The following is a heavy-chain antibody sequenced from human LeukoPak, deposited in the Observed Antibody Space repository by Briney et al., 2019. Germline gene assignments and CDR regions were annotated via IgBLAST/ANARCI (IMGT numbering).Heavy chain of an antibody. CDR1: GYSFTLYW. D-gene: IGHD3-9*01. V-gene: IGHV5-51*01. J-gene: IGHJ4*02. Sequence: GESLKISCEGSGYSFTLYWIAWMRPMPGKGLEWMGIIYPGDSDSRYSPSFQGQVTISADKSISTAYLQWSSLRASDTAIYYCARRAAYYSSYFDSWGQGTLVTVSS. CDR3: ARRAAYYSSYFDS. CDR2: IYPGDSDS.